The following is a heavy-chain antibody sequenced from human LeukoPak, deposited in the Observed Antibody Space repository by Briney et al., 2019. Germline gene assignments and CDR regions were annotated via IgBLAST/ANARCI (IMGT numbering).Heavy chain of an antibody. CDR1: GFIFSNYW. Sequence: GGSLRLSCAASGFIFSNYWMSWVHQAPGKGLEWVANIKEDGSEKYYADSVKGRFTISRHNSKNTLYLQMNSLRAEDTAVYYCARDRCSNTNCYIDYWGQGTLVTVSS. D-gene: IGHD2-2*02. CDR3: ARDRCSNTNCYIDY. J-gene: IGHJ4*02. CDR2: IKEDGSEK. V-gene: IGHV3-7*03.